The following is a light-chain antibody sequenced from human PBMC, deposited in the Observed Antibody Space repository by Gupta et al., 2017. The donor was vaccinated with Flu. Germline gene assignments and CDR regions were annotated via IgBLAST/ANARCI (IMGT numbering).Light chain of an antibody. V-gene: IGLV1-40*01. Sequence: QSVLTQPPSVSGAPGQRVTISCTGSSSNIGAGYDVHWYQQLPGTAPRLLIYADSNRPSGVPDRFSGSKSGTSASLAITGLQAEDEADYYCQSYDRTLSGSVFGGGTSLTVL. J-gene: IGLJ3*02. CDR3: QSYDRTLSGSV. CDR1: SSNIGAGYD. CDR2: ADS.